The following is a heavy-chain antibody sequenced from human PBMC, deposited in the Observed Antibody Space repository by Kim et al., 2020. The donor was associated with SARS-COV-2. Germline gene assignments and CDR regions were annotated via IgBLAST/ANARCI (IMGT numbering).Heavy chain of an antibody. Sequence: GGSLRLSCAASGFNFIRACMSWVRQAPGKGLEWVSTIKSKGGGGNTDDSVPVQCSITSDKAESTNMLHLKMNSPEDKDVDMYSCTWVGGSGTYPLDY. CDR3: TWVGGSGTYPLDY. CDR2: IKSKGGGGNT. CDR1: GFNFIRAC. V-gene: IGHV3-15*05. J-gene: IGHJ4*01. D-gene: IGHD3-10*01.